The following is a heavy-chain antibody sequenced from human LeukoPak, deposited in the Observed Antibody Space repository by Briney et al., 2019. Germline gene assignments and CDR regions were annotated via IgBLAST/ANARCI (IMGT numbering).Heavy chain of an antibody. J-gene: IGHJ4*02. V-gene: IGHV1-46*01. D-gene: IGHD3-22*01. CDR3: ARDPNYYDSSGYHTGGYFDY. CDR2: INPSGGST. Sequence: ASVTVSCKASGYTFTSYYMHWVRQAPGQGLEWMGIINPSGGSTSYAQKFQGRVTMTRDMSTSTVYMELSSLRSEDTAVYYCARDPNYYDSSGYHTGGYFDYWGQGTLVTVSS. CDR1: GYTFTSYY.